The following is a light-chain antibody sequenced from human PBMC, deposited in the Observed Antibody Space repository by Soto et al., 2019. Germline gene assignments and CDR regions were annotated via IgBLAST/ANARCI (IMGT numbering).Light chain of an antibody. J-gene: IGKJ3*01. CDR2: DTS. CDR1: QTIGKY. V-gene: IGKV1-39*01. Sequence: DLQLTQSPSSLSATVGDRVTITCRPSQTIGKYLNWYQQEPGKAPKLLIYDTSYLQSGVPSRFSGSASGTDFTLSINNLRPEDFATYYCQQSFSIPFTFGPGTKVDIK. CDR3: QQSFSIPFT.